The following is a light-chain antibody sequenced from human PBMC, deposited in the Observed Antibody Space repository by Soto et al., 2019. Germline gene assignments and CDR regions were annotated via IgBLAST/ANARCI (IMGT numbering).Light chain of an antibody. J-gene: IGKJ4*02. V-gene: IGKV3-15*01. Sequence: EIVLTQSPGTLSLSPGERATLSCRASQSVSSNYLAWYQQRSGQAPRLLIYDAATRAIGIPARFSGSGSGTEFTLTISSLQSEDFAVYYCQQYHSWPAFGRGTKVEIK. CDR1: QSVSSNY. CDR3: QQYHSWPA. CDR2: DAA.